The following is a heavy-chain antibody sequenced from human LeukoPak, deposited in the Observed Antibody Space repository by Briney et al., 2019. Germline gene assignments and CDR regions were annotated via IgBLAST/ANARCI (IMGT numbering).Heavy chain of an antibody. CDR1: GGTFSSYA. CDR2: IIPIFGTA. Sequence: ASVKVSCKASGGTFSSYAISWVRQAPGQGLEWMGGIIPIFGTANYAQKFQGRVTITPDESTSTAYMELSSLRSEDTAVYYCARGSGSIWYYYYGMDVWGKGTTVTVSS. J-gene: IGHJ6*04. CDR3: ARGSGSIWYYYYGMDV. D-gene: IGHD3-10*01. V-gene: IGHV1-69*13.